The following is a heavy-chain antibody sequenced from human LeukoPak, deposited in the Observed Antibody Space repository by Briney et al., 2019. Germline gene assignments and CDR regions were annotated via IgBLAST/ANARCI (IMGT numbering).Heavy chain of an antibody. Sequence: PGGSLRLSCAASGFTFSSYWMSWVRQAPGKGLEWVANIKQDGSEKYYVDSVKGRFTISRDNAKNSLNLQMNSLRAEDTAVYYCAREVDGGYCSGGSCYAFDIWGQGTMVTVSS. V-gene: IGHV3-7*03. CDR1: GFTFSSYW. J-gene: IGHJ3*02. CDR2: IKQDGSEK. CDR3: AREVDGGYCSGGSCYAFDI. D-gene: IGHD2-15*01.